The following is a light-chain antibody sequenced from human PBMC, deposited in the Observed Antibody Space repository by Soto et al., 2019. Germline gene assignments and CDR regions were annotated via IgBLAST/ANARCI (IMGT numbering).Light chain of an antibody. CDR2: GAS. CDR3: QHYYNWPLT. Sequence: EIVMTQSPATLSVSPGERATLSCRASQSVSSNLAWYHQKPGQAPRLLIYGASTRATGIPARFGGSGSGTEFTLTISSLQSEDFAVYYCQHYYNWPLTFGGGTKVEIK. CDR1: QSVSSN. V-gene: IGKV3-15*01. J-gene: IGKJ4*01.